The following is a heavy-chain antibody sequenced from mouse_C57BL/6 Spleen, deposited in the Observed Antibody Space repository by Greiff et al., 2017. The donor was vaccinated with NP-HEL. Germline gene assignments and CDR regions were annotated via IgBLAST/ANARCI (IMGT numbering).Heavy chain of an antibody. CDR2: INPSTGGT. V-gene: IGHV1-42*01. D-gene: IGHD1-1*01. CDR3: VGSSAYYFDY. J-gene: IGHJ2*01. CDR1: GYSFTGYY. Sequence: EVQLQQSGPELVKPGASVKISCKASGYSFTGYYMNWVKQSPEKSLEWIGEINPSTGGTTYNQKFKAKATLTVDKSSSTAYMQLKSLTSEDSAVYYCVGSSAYYFDYWGQGTTLTVSS.